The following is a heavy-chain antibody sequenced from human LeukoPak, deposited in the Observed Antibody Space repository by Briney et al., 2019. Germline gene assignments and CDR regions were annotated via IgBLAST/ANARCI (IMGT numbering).Heavy chain of an antibody. D-gene: IGHD3-3*01. CDR3: ARFLATWDYYYMDV. J-gene: IGHJ6*03. CDR2: IGGGGTFI. V-gene: IGHV3-48*01. Sequence: HPGGSLRLSCAASGFTFRTYSMNWVRQSPGKGLEWVSHIGGGGTFIYYADSVKGRFTISRDNDKNSVYLQMNSLRAEDTAVYYCARFLATWDYYYMDVWGSGTTVTVSS. CDR1: GFTFRTYS.